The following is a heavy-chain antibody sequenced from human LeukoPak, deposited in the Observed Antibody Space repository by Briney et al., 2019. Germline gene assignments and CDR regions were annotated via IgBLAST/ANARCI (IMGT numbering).Heavy chain of an antibody. CDR2: INYSGNT. CDR1: GGSISDYY. CDR3: AREGRQDYVYFDY. V-gene: IGHV4-59*01. D-gene: IGHD4-17*01. J-gene: IGHJ4*02. Sequence: PSETLSLTCTVSGGSISDYYWSWIRQPPGKGLEWIGYINYSGNTNYNPSLKSRVTISVDTSKNQFSLRLTSVTAADTAVFYCAREGRQDYVYFDYRGQGSLVTVSS.